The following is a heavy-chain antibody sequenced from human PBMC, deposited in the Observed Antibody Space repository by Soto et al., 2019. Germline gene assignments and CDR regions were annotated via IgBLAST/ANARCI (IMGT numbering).Heavy chain of an antibody. V-gene: IGHV4-34*01. D-gene: IGHD2-15*01. CDR1: GGSFSGYY. Sequence: SETLSLTCAVYGGSFSGYYWSWIRQPPGKGLEWIGEINHSGSTNYNPSLKSRVTISVDTSKNQFSLKLSSVTAADTAVYYCARKGGYCSGGSCYSGPYYFDYWGQGTLVTVSS. CDR3: ARKGGYCSGGSCYSGPYYFDY. J-gene: IGHJ4*02. CDR2: INHSGST.